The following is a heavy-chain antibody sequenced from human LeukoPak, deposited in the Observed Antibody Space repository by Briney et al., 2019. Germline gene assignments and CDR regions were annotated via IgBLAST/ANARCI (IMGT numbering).Heavy chain of an antibody. CDR1: GFTFSSYS. CDR2: ISSSSSTI. CDR3: AKSLTPLYYFDY. V-gene: IGHV3-48*01. Sequence: PGGSLRLSCAASGFTFSSYSMNWVRQAPGKGLEWVSYISSSSSTIYYADSVKGRFTISRDNSKNTLYLQMNSLRAEDTAVYYCAKSLTPLYYFDYWGQGTLVTVSS. J-gene: IGHJ4*02.